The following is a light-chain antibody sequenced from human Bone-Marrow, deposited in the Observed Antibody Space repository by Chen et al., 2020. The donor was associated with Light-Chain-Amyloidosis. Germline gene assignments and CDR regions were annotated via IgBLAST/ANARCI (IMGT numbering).Light chain of an antibody. Sequence: SYVLTQTSSVTVAPGQTAPLACGGNNIGSTSVHWYQQTPGQAPLLVVYDDSDTPSGLPERLSGSNSGNTATLTISRVEAGDEADYYCQVWDRGSDRPVFGGGTKLTVL. CDR2: DDS. CDR1: NIGSTS. V-gene: IGLV3-21*02. J-gene: IGLJ3*02. CDR3: QVWDRGSDRPV.